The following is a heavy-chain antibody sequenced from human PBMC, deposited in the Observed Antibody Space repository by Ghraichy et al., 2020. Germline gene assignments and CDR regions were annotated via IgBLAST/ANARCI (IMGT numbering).Heavy chain of an antibody. CDR2: IYHSGST. V-gene: IGHV4-4*02. CDR3: AGLCSSTRCLDY. J-gene: IGHJ4*02. Sequence: SETLSLTCAVSGGSIRSSNWWSWVRQPPGKGLEWIGEIYHSGSTNYNPSLESRVTISVDQSKNQFSLELGSVTAADTAVYYCAGLCSSTRCLDYWGQGTLVTVSS. D-gene: IGHD2-2*01. CDR1: GGSIRSSNW.